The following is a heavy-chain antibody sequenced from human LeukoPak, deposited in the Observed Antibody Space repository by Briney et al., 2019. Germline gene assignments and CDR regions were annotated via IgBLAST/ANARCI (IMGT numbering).Heavy chain of an antibody. J-gene: IGHJ4*02. CDR3: ARRYSGSDY. CDR1: GGSFSGYY. V-gene: IGHV4-34*01. D-gene: IGHD5-12*01. CDR2: INHSGST. Sequence: SETLSLTCAVYGGSFSGYYWSWIRQPPGKGLEWIGEINHSGSTNYNPSLKSRVTISVDTSKNQFSPKLSSVTAADTAVYYCARRYSGSDYWGQGTLVTVSS.